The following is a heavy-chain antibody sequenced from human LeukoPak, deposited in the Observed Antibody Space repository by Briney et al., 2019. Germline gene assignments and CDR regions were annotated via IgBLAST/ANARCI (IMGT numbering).Heavy chain of an antibody. J-gene: IGHJ4*02. CDR3: ARGSRRISSSWYSY. Sequence: GASVKVSCKASGYTFTGYYMHWVRQAPRQGLEWMGWINPNSGGTNYAQKFQGRVTMTRDTSISTAYMELSRLRSDDTAVYYCARGSRRISSSWYSYWGQGTLVTVSS. V-gene: IGHV1-2*02. D-gene: IGHD6-13*01. CDR1: GYTFTGYY. CDR2: INPNSGGT.